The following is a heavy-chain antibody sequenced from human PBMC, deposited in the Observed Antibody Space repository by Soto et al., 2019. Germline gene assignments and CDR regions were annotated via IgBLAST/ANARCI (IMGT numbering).Heavy chain of an antibody. CDR2: IYQSGST. CDR3: ARAVALPGLFYFDS. CDR1: GGSIRRSHS. D-gene: IGHD1-1*01. J-gene: IGHJ4*01. Sequence: SETLSLTCAVSGGSIRRSHSWSWVRQPPGKGLELIGEIYQSGSTHYNPSLKSRVTISVDKSKNQFSLELKSVTAADTAVYFCARAVALPGLFYFDSWGHGTLVTVSS. V-gene: IGHV4-4*02.